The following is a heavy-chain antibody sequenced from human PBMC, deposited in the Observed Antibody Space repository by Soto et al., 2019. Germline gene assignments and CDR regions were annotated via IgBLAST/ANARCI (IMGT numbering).Heavy chain of an antibody. D-gene: IGHD5-18*01. CDR1: GGTFSSYA. V-gene: IGHV1-69*13. Sequence: SVKVSCKASGGTFSSYAISWVRQAPGQGLEWMGGIIPIFGTANYAQKFQGRVTITADESTSTAYMELSSLRSVDTAVYYCARVSNGYSYGPADYWGQGTLVTVSS. J-gene: IGHJ4*02. CDR2: IIPIFGTA. CDR3: ARVSNGYSYGPADY.